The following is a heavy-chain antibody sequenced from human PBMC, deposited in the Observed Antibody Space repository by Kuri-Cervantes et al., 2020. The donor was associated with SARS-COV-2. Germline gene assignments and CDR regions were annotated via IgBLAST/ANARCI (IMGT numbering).Heavy chain of an antibody. J-gene: IGHJ6*03. D-gene: IGHD3-9*01. Sequence: ASVKVSCKASGGTLSSHAISWVRQAPGQGLEWMGWISAYNGNTNYAQKLQGRVTMTTDTSTSTAYMELRSLRSDDTAAYYCARIYYDILTGYYYYYYYMDVWGKGTTVTVSS. CDR1: GGTLSSHA. CDR2: ISAYNGNT. CDR3: ARIYYDILTGYYYYYYYMDV. V-gene: IGHV1-18*01.